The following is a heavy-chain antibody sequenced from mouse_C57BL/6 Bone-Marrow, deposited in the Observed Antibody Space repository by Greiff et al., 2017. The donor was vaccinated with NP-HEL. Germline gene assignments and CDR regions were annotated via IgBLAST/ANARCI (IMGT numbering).Heavy chain of an antibody. V-gene: IGHV5-17*01. Sequence: DVKLVESGGGLVKPGGSLKLSCAASGFTFSYYGMHWVRQAPEKGLEWVAYISSGSSTIYYADTVKGRFTISRDNAKNTLFLQMTSLRSEDTAMYYCARDYDYGAYWGQGTLVTVSA. J-gene: IGHJ3*01. CDR1: GFTFSYYG. D-gene: IGHD2-4*01. CDR2: ISSGSSTI. CDR3: ARDYDYGAY.